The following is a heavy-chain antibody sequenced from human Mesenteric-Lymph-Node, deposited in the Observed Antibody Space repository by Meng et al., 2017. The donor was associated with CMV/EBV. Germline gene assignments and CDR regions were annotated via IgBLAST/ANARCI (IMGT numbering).Heavy chain of an antibody. CDR3: ATYTDYGLDV. Sequence: SETLSLTCSVSGGSISSGDHYWSWIRQPPGKGLEWLGFMPYFGSTYDNPSLKSRVIISADMSKNQFSLNLTSVTAADTAVYFCATYTDYGLDVWGQGTTVTVSS. V-gene: IGHV4-30-4*01. J-gene: IGHJ6*02. CDR2: MPYFGST. CDR1: GGSISSGDHY. D-gene: IGHD2-2*02.